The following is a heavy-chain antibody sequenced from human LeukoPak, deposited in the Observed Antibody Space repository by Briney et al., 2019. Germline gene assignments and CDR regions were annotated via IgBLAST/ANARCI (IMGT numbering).Heavy chain of an antibody. CDR2: ISGHDNTT. CDR3: AKDYYGDWAFDM. J-gene: IGHJ3*02. V-gene: IGHV3-23*01. Sequence: GGALRLSCAASGFTFTSYVMSWVRQAPGKGLEWVSTISGHDNTTYYADSVKGRFTISRDNSKNTLFLQMNSLRAEDTAVYYCAKDYYGDWAFDMWGQGTMVTVSS. CDR1: GFTFTSYV. D-gene: IGHD4-17*01.